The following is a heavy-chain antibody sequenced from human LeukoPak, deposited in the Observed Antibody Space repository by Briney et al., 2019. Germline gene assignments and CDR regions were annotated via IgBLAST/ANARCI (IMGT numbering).Heavy chain of an antibody. V-gene: IGHV3-21*01. D-gene: IGHD3-22*01. CDR3: AGVLHKRNYDSSTYYGY. Sequence: GGSLTLPCAASGFTFSRYNINWLRQAPGKGLEGVSSISSSSIYYPDCVKGRFTLPSHNPKHELYLHINNQPAEGSSGYYCAGVLHKRNYDSSTYYGYWGQGTLVTVSS. J-gene: IGHJ4*02. CDR1: GFTFSRYN. CDR2: ISSSSI.